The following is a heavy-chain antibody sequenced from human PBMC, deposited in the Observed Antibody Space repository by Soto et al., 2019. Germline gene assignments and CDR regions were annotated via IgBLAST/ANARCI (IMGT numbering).Heavy chain of an antibody. J-gene: IGHJ2*01. CDR3: AIEILPLANDWYFAL. Sequence: QVQLQESGPGLVKPSETLSLTCTVSGGSISGGVHSWSCIRQPPGKGLEWIGHIFDSGSTYSNPSLKSRLTISVDTSKNQFALRLSSVTAADTAVYYCAIEILPLANDWYFALWGRGTLVTVSS. V-gene: IGHV4-30-4*01. CDR1: GGSISGGVHS. D-gene: IGHD2-8*01. CDR2: IFDSGST.